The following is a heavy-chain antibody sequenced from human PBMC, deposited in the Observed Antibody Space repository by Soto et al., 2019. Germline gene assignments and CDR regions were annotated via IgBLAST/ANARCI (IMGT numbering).Heavy chain of an antibody. CDR2: ISAYNGNT. CDR3: AREHITGTAFDS. CDR1: GYTFTSYG. D-gene: IGHD1-20*01. J-gene: IGHJ3*02. V-gene: IGHV1-18*04. Sequence: ASVKVSCKASGYTFTSYGISWVRQAPGQGLEWMGWISAYNGNTNYAQKLQCRVTMTTDTSTSTAYMELRSLRSDDTAVYYCAREHITGTAFDSWGQGTMVTVSS.